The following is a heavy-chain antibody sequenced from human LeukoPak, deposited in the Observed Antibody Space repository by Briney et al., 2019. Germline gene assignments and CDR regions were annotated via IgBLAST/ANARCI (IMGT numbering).Heavy chain of an antibody. CDR2: IYYSGST. J-gene: IGHJ4*02. CDR1: GGSISSYY. CDR3: ARHKSPLPLH. V-gene: IGHV4-59*08. Sequence: IPSETLSLTCTVSGGSISSYYWSWIRQPPGKGLEWIGYIYYSGSTNYNPSLKSRVTISVDTSKNQFSLNLTSVTAADTAVYYCARHKSPLPLHWGQGTLVTVSS. D-gene: IGHD3-10*01.